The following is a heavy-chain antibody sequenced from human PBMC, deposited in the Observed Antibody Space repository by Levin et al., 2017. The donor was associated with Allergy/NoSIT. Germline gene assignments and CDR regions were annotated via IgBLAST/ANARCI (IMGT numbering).Heavy chain of an antibody. Sequence: SVKVSCKASGGTFSSYAISWVRQAPGQGLEWMGGIIPIFGTANYAQKFQGRVTITADESTSTAYMELSSLRSEDTAVYYCASSGLVYYDSSGYYAGYWGQGTLVTVSS. J-gene: IGHJ4*02. CDR3: ASSGLVYYDSSGYYAGY. V-gene: IGHV1-69*13. CDR2: IIPIFGTA. D-gene: IGHD3-22*01. CDR1: GGTFSSYA.